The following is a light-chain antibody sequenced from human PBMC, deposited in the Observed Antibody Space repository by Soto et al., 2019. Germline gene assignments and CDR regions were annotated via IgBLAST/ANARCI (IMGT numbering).Light chain of an antibody. J-gene: IGKJ1*01. CDR2: KAS. CDR3: QQYDSFSLWT. V-gene: IGKV1-5*03. Sequence: DIQMTQSPSILSASVGDRVTITCRASQSISNWLAWYQQKPGKAPKLLIYKASTLQSGVPSRFSGSGSGTEFTLTISSLQPDDFATYYCQQYDSFSLWTFGQGTKVEIK. CDR1: QSISNW.